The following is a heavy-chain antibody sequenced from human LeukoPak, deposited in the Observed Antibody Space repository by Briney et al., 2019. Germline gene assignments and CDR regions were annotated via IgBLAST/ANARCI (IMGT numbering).Heavy chain of an antibody. CDR3: ARGGSLAAPSDYYYYMDV. Sequence: SETLSLTCTVSGVSISSYYWSWIRQPPGKGLEWIGYIYYSGSTNYNPSLKSRVTISVDTSKNQFSLKLSSVTAADTAVYYCARGGSLAAPSDYYYYMDVWGKGTTVTVSS. J-gene: IGHJ6*03. V-gene: IGHV4-59*01. CDR2: IYYSGST. D-gene: IGHD6-6*01. CDR1: GVSISSYY.